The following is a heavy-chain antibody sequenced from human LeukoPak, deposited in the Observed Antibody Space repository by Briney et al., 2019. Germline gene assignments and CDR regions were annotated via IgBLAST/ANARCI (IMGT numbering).Heavy chain of an antibody. D-gene: IGHD3-22*01. CDR2: ISWNSGSI. CDR1: GFTFDDYA. Sequence: GRSLRLSCAASGFTFDDYAMHWVRQAPGKGLEWVSGISWNSGSIGYADSVKGRFTISRDNAKNSLYLQMNSLRAEDMALYYCAKDKGSYYDSSGRGGLDYWGQGTLVTVSS. V-gene: IGHV3-9*03. CDR3: AKDKGSYYDSSGRGGLDY. J-gene: IGHJ4*02.